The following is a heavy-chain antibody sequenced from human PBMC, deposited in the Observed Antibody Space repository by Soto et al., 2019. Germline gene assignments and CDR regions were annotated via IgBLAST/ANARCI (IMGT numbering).Heavy chain of an antibody. CDR1: GFTFSTYG. D-gene: IGHD4-4*01. CDR3: AKVDVSNSYYYYGMDV. CDR2: ISDDGSNK. Sequence: QVQLVESGGGVVQPGRSLRLSCAASGFTFSTYGMHWVRQAPGKGLEWVAFISDDGSNKYYADSVKGRFAISRDNSRNTLNLQMTSLRGENTAVYFCAKVDVSNSYYYYGMDVWGQGTTVTVSS. V-gene: IGHV3-30*18. J-gene: IGHJ6*02.